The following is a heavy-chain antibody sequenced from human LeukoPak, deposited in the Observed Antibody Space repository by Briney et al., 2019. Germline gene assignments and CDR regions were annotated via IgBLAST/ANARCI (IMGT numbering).Heavy chain of an antibody. D-gene: IGHD5-18*01. V-gene: IGHV3-48*01. Sequence: GGSLRLSCAASGFTFSSYSMNWVRQAPGKGLEWVSDISSSSSTIYYADSVKGRFTISRDNAKNSLYLQMNSLRAEDTAVYYCARATGGYSYGYDYWGQGTLVTVSS. CDR2: ISSSSSTI. CDR3: ARATGGYSYGYDY. CDR1: GFTFSSYS. J-gene: IGHJ4*02.